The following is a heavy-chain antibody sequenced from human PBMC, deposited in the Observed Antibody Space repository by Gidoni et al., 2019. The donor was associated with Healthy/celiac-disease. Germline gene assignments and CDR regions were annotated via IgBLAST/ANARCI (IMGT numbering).Heavy chain of an antibody. Sequence: EVQLVESGGGLVQPGGSLRLSCAASGFPFSSYWMSWVRQAPGKGLEWVANIKQDGSEKYYVDSVKGRFTISRDNAKNSLYLQMNSLRAEDTAVYYCARKLGYFDYWGQGTLVTVSS. CDR2: IKQDGSEK. J-gene: IGHJ4*02. CDR1: GFPFSSYW. V-gene: IGHV3-7*01. D-gene: IGHD7-27*01. CDR3: ARKLGYFDY.